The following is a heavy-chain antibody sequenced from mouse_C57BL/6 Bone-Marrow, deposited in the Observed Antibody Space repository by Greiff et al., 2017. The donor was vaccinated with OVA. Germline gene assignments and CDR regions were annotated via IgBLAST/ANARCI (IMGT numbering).Heavy chain of an antibody. V-gene: IGHV5-12*01. D-gene: IGHD1-1*02. Sequence: DVKLVESGGGLVQPGGSLKLSCAASGFTFSDYYMYWVRQTPEKRLEWVAYISNGGGSTYYPDTVKGRFTISRDNAKNTLYLQMSRLKSEDTAMYYCARHGGWGAYWGQGTLVTVSA. J-gene: IGHJ3*01. CDR3: ARHGGWGAY. CDR2: ISNGGGST. CDR1: GFTFSDYY.